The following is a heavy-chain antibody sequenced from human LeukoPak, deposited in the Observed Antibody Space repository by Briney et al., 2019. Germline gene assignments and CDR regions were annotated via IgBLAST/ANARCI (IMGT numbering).Heavy chain of an antibody. CDR3: ARMVPRGY. J-gene: IGHJ4*02. Sequence: ASVTVSCKASGYTFTGYYMHWVRQAPGQGLEWMGWINPNSGGTNYAQKFRGRVTMTRDTSISTAYMELGGLRSDDTAVYYCARMVPRGYWGQGTLVTVSS. CDR1: GYTFTGYY. V-gene: IGHV1-2*02. CDR2: INPNSGGT. D-gene: IGHD2-8*01.